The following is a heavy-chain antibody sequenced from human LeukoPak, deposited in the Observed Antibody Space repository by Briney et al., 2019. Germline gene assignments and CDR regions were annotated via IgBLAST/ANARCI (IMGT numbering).Heavy chain of an antibody. CDR2: ISYSGST. V-gene: IGHV4-59*01. J-gene: IGHJ4*02. D-gene: IGHD6-19*01. CDR1: GGSISSYY. Sequence: PSETLSLTCTVSGGSISSYYWSWIRQPPGKGLEWIGCISYSGSTNYNPSLKSRVTISVDTSKNQFSLKLSSVTAADTAVYYCAKVAVAGTLPSTLYYFDYWGQGTLVTVSS. CDR3: AKVAVAGTLPSTLYYFDY.